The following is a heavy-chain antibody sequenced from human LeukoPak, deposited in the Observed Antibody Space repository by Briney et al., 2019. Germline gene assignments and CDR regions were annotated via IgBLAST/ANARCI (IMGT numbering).Heavy chain of an antibody. CDR3: ARSAGMDFDY. V-gene: IGHV3-20*04. D-gene: IGHD5-18*01. J-gene: IGHJ4*02. CDR2: INWNGEST. CDR1: GYTFDDHG. Sequence: GGSLRLSCAGSGYTFDDHGMSWVRQTPGKGLEWVSGINWNGESTGYADSVKGRFTISRDNSKNTLYLQMNSLRAEDTAVYFCARSAGMDFDYWGQGTLVSVSS.